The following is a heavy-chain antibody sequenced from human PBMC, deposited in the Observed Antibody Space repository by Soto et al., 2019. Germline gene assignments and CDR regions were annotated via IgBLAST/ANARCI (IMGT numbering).Heavy chain of an antibody. CDR1: GASVSDTGSYY. D-gene: IGHD3-10*01. J-gene: IGHJ5*02. Sequence: SETLSLACTVSGASVSDTGSYYWRWVRQAPGKGLEWIGYVSHSGSTNYNPSLESRVTISVVTSKNQFSLKLTSVTAADTAVYYCARDTYNYGSDWFDPWGQGTLVTVSS. CDR3: ARDTYNYGSDWFDP. CDR2: VSHSGST. V-gene: IGHV4-61*01.